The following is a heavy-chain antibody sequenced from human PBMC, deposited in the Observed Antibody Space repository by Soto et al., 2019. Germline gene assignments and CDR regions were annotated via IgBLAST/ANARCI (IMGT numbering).Heavy chain of an antibody. D-gene: IGHD3-3*01. CDR1: GGTFSSHA. Sequence: ASVKVSCKASGGTFSSHAISWVRQAPGQGLEWMGGIIPIFGTANYAQKFQGRVTITADKSTSTAYMELSSLRSEDTAVYYCARGRVIRITIFGVVIHNWFDPWGQGTLVTVSS. J-gene: IGHJ5*02. V-gene: IGHV1-69*06. CDR2: IIPIFGTA. CDR3: ARGRVIRITIFGVVIHNWFDP.